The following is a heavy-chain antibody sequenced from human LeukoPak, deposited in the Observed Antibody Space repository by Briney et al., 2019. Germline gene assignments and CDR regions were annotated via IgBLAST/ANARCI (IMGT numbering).Heavy chain of an antibody. J-gene: IGHJ4*02. V-gene: IGHV1-2*02. CDR1: GYTFTSYY. CDR3: ARVGPYFDY. Sequence: ASVKVSCKASGYTFTSYYMHWVRQAPGQGLEWMGIINPSGGGTNYAQKFQGRVTMTRDTSISTAYMGLSRLRSDDTAVYYCARVGPYFDYWGQGTLVTVSS. CDR2: INPSGGGT.